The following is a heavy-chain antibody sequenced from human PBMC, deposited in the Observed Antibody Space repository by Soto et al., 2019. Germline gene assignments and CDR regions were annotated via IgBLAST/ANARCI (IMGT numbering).Heavy chain of an antibody. V-gene: IGHV3-23*01. CDR2: ISGSGGST. J-gene: IGHJ4*02. D-gene: IGHD3-10*01. Sequence: EVKLLESGGGLVQPGGSLRLSCTASGFTFSSYAMRWVRQAPGKGLEWVSAISGSGGSTYYADSVKGRFTISRDNSKNTLYLKMNSLRAEDTAVYYCAKDVEPYGSGNLGGQGTLVTVSS. CDR3: AKDVEPYGSGNL. CDR1: GFTFSSYA.